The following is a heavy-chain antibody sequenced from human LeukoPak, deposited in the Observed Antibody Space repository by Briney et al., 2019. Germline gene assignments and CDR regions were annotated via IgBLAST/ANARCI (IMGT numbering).Heavy chain of an antibody. Sequence: GTSLRLSCVASGFTFSNYGMNRVRQAPGKGLERVAVISYDGTNKFYVDSLRGRLTISRDNSKNTLYLQMNSLRAEDTAVYYCAKDGYYGSGTYPDYWGQGTLVTVSS. CDR3: AKDGYYGSGTYPDY. V-gene: IGHV3-30*18. CDR2: ISYDGTNK. D-gene: IGHD3-10*01. J-gene: IGHJ4*02. CDR1: GFTFSNYG.